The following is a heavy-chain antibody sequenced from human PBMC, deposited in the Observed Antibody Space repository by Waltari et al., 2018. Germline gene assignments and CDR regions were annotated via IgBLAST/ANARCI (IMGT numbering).Heavy chain of an antibody. CDR2: FEPEDREA. CDR1: AFTITNYY. D-gene: IGHD1-26*01. Sequence: VLLLQSGAAVKKPGTTVKISCKVSAFTITNYYIHWVQQAPGKGLHWMGLFEPEDREANYSENFQSRVTMTADTSTDTVYMQLISLTADDTAIYYCATGLEDSDSASRPFDVWGQGTMVTVS. V-gene: IGHV1-69-2*01. CDR3: ATGLEDSDSASRPFDV. J-gene: IGHJ3*01.